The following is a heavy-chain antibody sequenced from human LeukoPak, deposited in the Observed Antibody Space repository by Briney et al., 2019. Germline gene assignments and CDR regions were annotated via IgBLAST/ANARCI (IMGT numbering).Heavy chain of an antibody. CDR2: ISVSGGST. Sequence: GGSLRLSCAASDFTVSSNYMSWVRQAPGKGLEWVSAISVSGGSTYYADSVKGRFTISRDNSKNTPYLQMNSLRAEDTAVYYCAKSYCGGDCYPDYWGQGTLVTVSS. V-gene: IGHV3-23*01. D-gene: IGHD2-21*02. CDR1: DFTVSSNY. J-gene: IGHJ4*02. CDR3: AKSYCGGDCYPDY.